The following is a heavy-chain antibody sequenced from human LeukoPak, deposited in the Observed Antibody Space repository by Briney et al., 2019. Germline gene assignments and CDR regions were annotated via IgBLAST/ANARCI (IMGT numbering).Heavy chain of an antibody. CDR3: ARGPVLRYFDWSNFLDY. J-gene: IGHJ4*02. D-gene: IGHD3-9*01. CDR1: GFTFSSYS. V-gene: IGHV3-48*04. Sequence: GGSLRLSCAASGFTFSSYSMNWVRQAPGKGLEWVSYISSSSSTIYYADSVKGRFTISRDNAKNSLYQQMNSLRAEDTAVYYCARGPVLRYFDWSNFLDYWGQGTLVTVSS. CDR2: ISSSSSTI.